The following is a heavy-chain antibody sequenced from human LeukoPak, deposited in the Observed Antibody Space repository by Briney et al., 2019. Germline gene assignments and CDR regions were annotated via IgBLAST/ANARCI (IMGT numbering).Heavy chain of an antibody. CDR1: GYTFTGYY. J-gene: IGHJ4*02. V-gene: IGHV1-2*02. CDR2: INPSSGGT. Sequence: ASVKVSCKASGYTFTGYYMHWVRQAPGQGLEWMGWINPSSGGTNYAQKFQGRVTMTRDTSISTAYMELSRLRSDDTAVYYCARLLREMATAFDYWGQGTLVTVSS. D-gene: IGHD5-24*01. CDR3: ARLLREMATAFDY.